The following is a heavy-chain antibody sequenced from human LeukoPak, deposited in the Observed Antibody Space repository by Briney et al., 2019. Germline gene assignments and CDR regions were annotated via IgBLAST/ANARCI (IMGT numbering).Heavy chain of an antibody. V-gene: IGHV1-46*01. CDR1: GYTFTSYY. CDR2: INPSGGST. J-gene: IGHJ4*02. Sequence: GASVKVSCKASGYTFTSYYMHWVRQAPGQGLEWMGIINPSGGSTSYAQKFQGRVTMTRDMSTSTVYMELSSLRSEDTAVYYCASQHRNYYGSGSYYPNDYWGQGTLVTVSS. CDR3: ASQHRNYYGSGSYYPNDY. D-gene: IGHD3-10*01.